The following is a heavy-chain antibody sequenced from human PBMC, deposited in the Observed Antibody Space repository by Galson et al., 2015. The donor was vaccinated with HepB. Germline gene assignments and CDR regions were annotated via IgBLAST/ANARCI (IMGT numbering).Heavy chain of an antibody. V-gene: IGHV2-5*02. CDR3: AHKNNWNYEIDY. CDR1: GFSLSTSGVG. CDR2: IYWDGDE. Sequence: PALVKPPQTLTLTCTFSGFSLSTSGVGVGWIRQPPGKALEWLALIYWDGDERYSPSLKSRLTITKDTSKNQVVLTMTNMDPVDTATYYCAHKNNWNYEIDYWGQGTLVTVSS. D-gene: IGHD1-7*01. J-gene: IGHJ4*02.